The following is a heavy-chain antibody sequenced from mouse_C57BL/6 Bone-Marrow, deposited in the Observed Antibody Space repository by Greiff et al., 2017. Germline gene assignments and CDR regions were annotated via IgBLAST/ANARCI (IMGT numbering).Heavy chain of an antibody. Sequence: VKLMESGAELVKPGASVKMSCKASGYTFTSYWITWVKQRPGQGLEWIGDLYPGSGSTNYNEKFKSKATLTVDTSSSTAYMQLSSLTSEDSAVYYCARSCMDYWGQGTSVTVSS. V-gene: IGHV1-55*01. CDR2: LYPGSGST. CDR3: ARSCMDY. CDR1: GYTFTSYW. J-gene: IGHJ4*01.